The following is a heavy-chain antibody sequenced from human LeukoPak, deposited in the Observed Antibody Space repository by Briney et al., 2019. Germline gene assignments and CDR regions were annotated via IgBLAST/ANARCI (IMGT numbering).Heavy chain of an antibody. CDR1: GGSFSGYY. CDR3: ARAPDCSSTSCSPFDY. J-gene: IGHJ4*02. D-gene: IGHD2-2*01. V-gene: IGHV4-34*01. CDR2: INHSGST. Sequence: SETLSLTCAVYGGSFSGYYWSWIRQPPGKGLEWIGEINHSGSTNYNPSLKSRVTISVDTSNNQFSLKLSSVTAADTAVYYCARAPDCSSTSCSPFDYWGQGTLVTVSS.